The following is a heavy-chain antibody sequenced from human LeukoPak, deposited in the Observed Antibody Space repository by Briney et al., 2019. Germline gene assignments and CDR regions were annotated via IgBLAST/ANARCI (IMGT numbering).Heavy chain of an antibody. V-gene: IGHV5-10-1*01. CDR1: GYSSTTYW. D-gene: IGHD3-9*01. Sequence: GESLKISCKGSGYSSTTYWISWVRHMSGKGLEWIGTIDPSDSYTKYSPTFQGHVTISADKSISTAYLQWSSLKASDTAVYYCARSLFDYDILTGHDYWGQGTLVTVSS. CDR2: IDPSDSYT. CDR3: ARSLFDYDILTGHDY. J-gene: IGHJ4*02.